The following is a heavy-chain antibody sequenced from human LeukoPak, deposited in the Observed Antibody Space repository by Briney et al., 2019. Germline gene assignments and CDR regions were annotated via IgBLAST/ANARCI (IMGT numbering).Heavy chain of an antibody. CDR3: ARFLLNDYYGSAALYGVDV. CDR1: GFTYSIYS. J-gene: IGHJ6*02. Sequence: GGSLRLSCAASGFTYSIYSMNWVRQAPGKGLEWVSYISSSSTDIYYADSVKGRFTISRDNAKNSLYLRTNSLRAEDTGVYYCARFLLNDYYGSAALYGVDVWGQGTTVTVSS. V-gene: IGHV3-21*01. D-gene: IGHD3-10*01. CDR2: ISSSSTDI.